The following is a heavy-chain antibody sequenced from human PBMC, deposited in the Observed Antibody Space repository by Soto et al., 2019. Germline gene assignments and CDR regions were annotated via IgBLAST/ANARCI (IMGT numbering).Heavy chain of an antibody. CDR1: GSSVSSTRYY. CDR3: ARAWEHLYFAY. Sequence: SSETLSLTCTVSGSSVSSTRYYWTWIRQPPGKGLEWIGYIHYSGSTNYYPSLQSRVTISVDTSRNHFSLELTSVTAEDTAVYYCARAWEHLYFAYSGEG. J-gene: IGHJ4*02. CDR2: IHYSGST. V-gene: IGHV4-61*01. D-gene: IGHD1-26*01.